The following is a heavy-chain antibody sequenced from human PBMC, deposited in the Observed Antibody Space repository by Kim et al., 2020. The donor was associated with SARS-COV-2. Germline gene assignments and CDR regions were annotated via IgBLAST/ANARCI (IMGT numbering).Heavy chain of an antibody. V-gene: IGHV5-51*01. CDR1: GYSFTNYW. Sequence: GESLKISCQGSGYSFTNYWIGWVRQMPGKGLEWMGIIYPGDSDTRYSPSFQGQVTISADKSISTAYLQWSSLKASDTAMYYCARSYYYDSSGYFYYYYYGMDVWGQGTTVTVSS. CDR3: ARSYYYDSSGYFYYYYYGMDV. CDR2: IYPGDSDT. D-gene: IGHD3-22*01. J-gene: IGHJ6*02.